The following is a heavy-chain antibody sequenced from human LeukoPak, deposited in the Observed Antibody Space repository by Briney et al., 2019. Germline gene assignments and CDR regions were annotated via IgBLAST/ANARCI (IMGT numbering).Heavy chain of an antibody. D-gene: IGHD2-21*01. CDR2: IYHSGST. V-gene: IGHV4-38-2*02. CDR1: GYSISSGYY. Sequence: PSETLSLTCTVSGYSISSGYYWGWIRQPPGKGLEWIGSIYHSGSTYYNPSLKSRVTISVDTSKNQFSLKLSSVTAADTAVYYCARHAIPFFDSWGQGALVTVSS. J-gene: IGHJ5*01. CDR3: ARHAIPFFDS.